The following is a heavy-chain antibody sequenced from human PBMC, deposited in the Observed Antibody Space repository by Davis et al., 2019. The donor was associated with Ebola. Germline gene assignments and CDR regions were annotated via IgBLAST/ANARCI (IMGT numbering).Heavy chain of an antibody. CDR3: ARGSTVTTDY. V-gene: IGHV4-59*09. J-gene: IGHJ4*02. Sequence: NPSLKSRVTISVDTSKNQFSLKLSSVTAADTAVYYCARGSTVTTDYWGQGTLVTVSS. D-gene: IGHD4-17*01.